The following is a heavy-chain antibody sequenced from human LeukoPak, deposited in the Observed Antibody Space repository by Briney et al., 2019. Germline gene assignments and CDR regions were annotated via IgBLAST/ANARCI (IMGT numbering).Heavy chain of an antibody. CDR3: ARGGSGSYDVGYYFDS. D-gene: IGHD1-26*01. J-gene: IGHJ4*02. Sequence: SETPSLTCAVSDGSISSYYWNWIRQPPGKGLEWIGFIYYSGYTDYNPSLKSRVTISLDTSKNQFSLKLSSVTAADTAVYYCARGGSGSYDVGYYFDSWGQGTLVTVSS. CDR1: DGSISSYY. CDR2: IYYSGYT. V-gene: IGHV4-59*01.